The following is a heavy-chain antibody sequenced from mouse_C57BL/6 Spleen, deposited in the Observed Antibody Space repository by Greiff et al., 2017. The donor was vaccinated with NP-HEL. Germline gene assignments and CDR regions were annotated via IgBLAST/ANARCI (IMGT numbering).Heavy chain of an antibody. CDR1: GYTFTSYW. J-gene: IGHJ4*01. Sequence: VQLQQPGAELVKPGASVKVSCKASGYTFTSYWMHWVKQRPGQGLEWIGRIHPSDSDTNYNQKFKGKATLTVDKSSSTAYMQLSSLTSEDSAVYYCAIPPHYYGSHYYAMDYWGQGTSVTVSS. D-gene: IGHD1-1*01. V-gene: IGHV1-74*01. CDR3: AIPPHYYGSHYYAMDY. CDR2: IHPSDSDT.